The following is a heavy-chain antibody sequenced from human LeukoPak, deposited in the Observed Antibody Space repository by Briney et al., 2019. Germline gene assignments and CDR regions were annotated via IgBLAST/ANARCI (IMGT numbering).Heavy chain of an antibody. J-gene: IGHJ4*02. D-gene: IGHD2-15*01. CDR1: GESFSAYF. CDR3: ARGSSFDGYCSAGACDAGYYDS. V-gene: IGHV4-34*01. Sequence: SETLSLTCAVYGESFSAYFWNWIRQAPGKPLEYIGEINHRGSSHYNPSLKARVTLSVDTSKNQFSLKLTSVTAADTAVYFCARGSSFDGYCSAGACDAGYYDSWGQGTPVTVSS. CDR2: INHRGSS.